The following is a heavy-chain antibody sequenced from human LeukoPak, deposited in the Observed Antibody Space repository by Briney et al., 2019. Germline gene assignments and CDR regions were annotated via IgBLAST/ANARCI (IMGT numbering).Heavy chain of an antibody. Sequence: SETLSLTCTVSGDSISNSNYYWGWIRQPPGKGLEWIGTIYYSGSTYYNPSLMSRVAISVDTSKNQFSLKLTSVTAADMAVYYCARVSTYYYGSGSYNWFDPWGQGTLVTVSS. CDR1: GDSISNSNYY. V-gene: IGHV4-39*07. D-gene: IGHD3-10*01. CDR2: IYYSGST. CDR3: ARVSTYYYGSGSYNWFDP. J-gene: IGHJ5*02.